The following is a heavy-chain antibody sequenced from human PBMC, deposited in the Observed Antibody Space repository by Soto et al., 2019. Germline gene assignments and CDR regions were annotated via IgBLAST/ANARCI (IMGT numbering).Heavy chain of an antibody. D-gene: IGHD2-15*01. V-gene: IGHV3-21*01. CDR2: ISSSSSNI. J-gene: IGHJ4*02. CDR1: GFTFSSYS. CDR3: ARLSVRYCSGGSCSQLDS. Sequence: PGGSLRLSCAASGFTFSSYSMNWVRQAPGKGLEWVSSISSSSSNIYYADSVKGRFTISRDNAKNSLFLQMNSLSDEDTAVYYCARLSVRYCSGGSCSQLDSWGQGTLVTV.